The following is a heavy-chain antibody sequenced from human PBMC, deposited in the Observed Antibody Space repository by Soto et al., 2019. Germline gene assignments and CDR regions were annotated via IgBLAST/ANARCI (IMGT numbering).Heavy chain of an antibody. CDR3: ARGARNYDYVWGSYRLAPTDY. V-gene: IGHV1-18*01. CDR1: GYIFTSYG. J-gene: IGHJ4*02. CDR2: ISPYNGNT. D-gene: IGHD3-16*02. Sequence: QVQLVQSGAEVKKPGASVKVSCKTSGYIFTSYGISWVRQAPGQGLEWMGWISPYNGNTNYAQKVQGRVTMITDTSTSTVSMELRSLRSDDTAVYYCARGARNYDYVWGSYRLAPTDYWGQGTLVTVSS.